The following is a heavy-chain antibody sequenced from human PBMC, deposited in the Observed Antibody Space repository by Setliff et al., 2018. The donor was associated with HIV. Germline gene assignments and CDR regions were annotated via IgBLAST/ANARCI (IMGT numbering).Heavy chain of an antibody. CDR3: ARHRDGGTYPLDY. D-gene: IGHD1-26*01. J-gene: IGHJ4*02. V-gene: IGHV4-34*01. CDR2: INHSGSA. Sequence: PSETLSLTCAVYGGSFSGYYWSWIRQPPGKGLEWIGEINHSGSANYNPSLKSRVTMSVDTSKNQFSLKLSSVTAADTAVYYCARHRDGGTYPLDYWGQGTLVTVSS. CDR1: GGSFSGYY.